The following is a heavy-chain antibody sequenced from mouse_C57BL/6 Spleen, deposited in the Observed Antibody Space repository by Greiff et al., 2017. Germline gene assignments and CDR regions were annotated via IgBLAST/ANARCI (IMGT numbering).Heavy chain of an antibody. CDR3: ARVAGTAWFAD. D-gene: IGHD4-1*01. V-gene: IGHV5-16*01. Sequence: EVQRVESEGGLVQPGSSMKLSCTASGFTFSDYYMAWVRQVPEKGLEWVANINYDGSSTYYLDSLQSRFIISRDNAKNILYLQMSSLKSEDTARYYCARVAGTAWFADWGKGTLVTVAA. CDR1: GFTFSDYY. CDR2: INYDGSST. J-gene: IGHJ3*01.